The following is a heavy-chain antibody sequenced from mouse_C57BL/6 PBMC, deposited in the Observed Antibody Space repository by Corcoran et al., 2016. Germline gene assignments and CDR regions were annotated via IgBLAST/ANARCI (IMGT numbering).Heavy chain of an antibody. D-gene: IGHD2-4*01. V-gene: IGHV1-80*01. CDR1: GYAFSSYW. CDR3: ARDGGYDYDWFAY. Sequence: QVQLQQSGAELVKPGASVKISCKASGYAFSSYWMNWVKQRPGKGLEWIGQIYPGDGDTNYNGKFKGKATLTVDKSSSTAYMQLSSLTSEDSAVYFCARDGGYDYDWFAYWGQGTLVTVSA. CDR2: IYPGDGDT. J-gene: IGHJ3*01.